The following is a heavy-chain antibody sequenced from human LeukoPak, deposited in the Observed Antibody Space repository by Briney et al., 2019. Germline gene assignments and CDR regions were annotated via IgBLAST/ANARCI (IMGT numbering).Heavy chain of an antibody. D-gene: IGHD3-22*01. V-gene: IGHV3-48*01. CDR2: ISSSSSTI. CDR1: GFTFSSYS. CDR3: AREGQLVTTNGDEYYYDSSGYSQAHFDY. J-gene: IGHJ4*02. Sequence: GVLRLSCAAPGFTFSSYSMNWVRQAPGKGLEWVSYISSSSSTIYYADSVKGRFTISRDNAKNSLYLQMNSLRAEDTAVYYCAREGQLVTTNGDEYYYDSSGYSQAHFDYWGQGTLVTVSS.